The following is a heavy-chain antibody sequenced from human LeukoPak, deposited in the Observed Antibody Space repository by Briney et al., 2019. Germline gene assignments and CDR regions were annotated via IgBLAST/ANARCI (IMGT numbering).Heavy chain of an antibody. J-gene: IGHJ4*02. V-gene: IGHV3-23*01. D-gene: IGHD6-19*01. CDR3: AKDSGGYSSGRYEGYFDY. CDR2: ISGSGGST. Sequence: TGGSLRLSCAASGFTFSSYAMSWVRQAPGKGLEWVSAISGSGGSTYYADSVKGRFTISRDNSKNTLYLQMNSLRAEDTAVYYCAKDSGGYSSGRYEGYFDYWGQGTLVTVSS. CDR1: GFTFSSYA.